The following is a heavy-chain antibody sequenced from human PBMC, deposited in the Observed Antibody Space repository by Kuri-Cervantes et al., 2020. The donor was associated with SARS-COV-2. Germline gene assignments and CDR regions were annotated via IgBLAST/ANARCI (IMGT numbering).Heavy chain of an antibody. Sequence: GTVTVSRLASGYTFTSHAMHWVRQAPGQRLEWMGWLNAGNGNTKYSQKFQGRVTITRDTSASKAYMELRSMRSDDTAVYYCARVDDYYDSSPLWDYWGQGTLVTVSS. D-gene: IGHD3-22*01. V-gene: IGHV1-3*01. CDR1: GYTFTSHA. J-gene: IGHJ4*02. CDR2: LNAGNGNT. CDR3: ARVDDYYDSSPLWDY.